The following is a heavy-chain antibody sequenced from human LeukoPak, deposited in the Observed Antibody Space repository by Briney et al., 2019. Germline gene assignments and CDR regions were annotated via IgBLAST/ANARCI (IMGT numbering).Heavy chain of an antibody. D-gene: IGHD1-7*01. CDR2: IKQDGGEK. Sequence: GGSLRLSCAASAFILSDYWMTWVRQAPGKGLEWVAHIKQDGGEKYFVASVKGRFTISNDNAKKLVYLQMSSLRAGDTALYYFSRGWNCALRYVNCGQGTLV. CDR3: SRGWNCALRYVN. CDR1: AFILSDYW. J-gene: IGHJ4*02. V-gene: IGHV3-7*01.